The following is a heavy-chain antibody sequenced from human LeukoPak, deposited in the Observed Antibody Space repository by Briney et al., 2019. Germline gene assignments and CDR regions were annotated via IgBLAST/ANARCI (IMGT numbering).Heavy chain of an antibody. CDR2: ISSSGSTI. Sequence: PGGSLRLSCAASGFTFSSYEMNWVRQAPGKGLEWVSYISSSGSTIYYADSVKGRFTISRDNPKNSLDLQMNSLRPADTALYHCARVEHHYDSRWGAFDIWGQGTMVTVSS. CDR3: ARVEHHYDSRWGAFDI. V-gene: IGHV3-48*03. D-gene: IGHD3-22*01. J-gene: IGHJ3*02. CDR1: GFTFSSYE.